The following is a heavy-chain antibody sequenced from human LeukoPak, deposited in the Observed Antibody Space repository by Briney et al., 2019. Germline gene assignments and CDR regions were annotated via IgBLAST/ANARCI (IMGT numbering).Heavy chain of an antibody. J-gene: IGHJ4*02. V-gene: IGHV2-70*11. CDR3: ARTAYQLLPYFDY. Sequence: SGPTPVNPTPPLTLTCTFPGFSLRTSGMSVSWILQPPGKALEWLARIDWDDDKYYSTSLKTRLTISKDTSKNQAVLTMTNMDPVDTATYYCARTAYQLLPYFDYWGQGTLVTVSS. CDR2: IDWDDDK. D-gene: IGHD2-2*01. CDR1: GFSLRTSGMS.